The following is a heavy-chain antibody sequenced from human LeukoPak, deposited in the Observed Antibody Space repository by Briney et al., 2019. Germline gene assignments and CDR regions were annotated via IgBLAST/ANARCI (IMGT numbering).Heavy chain of an antibody. CDR2: INHSGST. CDR3: ARGRRLSDY. CDR1: GGSFSGYY. D-gene: IGHD1-14*01. V-gene: IGHV4-34*01. J-gene: IGHJ4*02. Sequence: PSETLPLTCAVYGGSFSGYYWSWIRQPPGKGLEWIGEINHSGSTNYNPSLKSRVTISVDTSKNQFSLKLSSVTAADTAVYYCARGRRLSDYWGQGTLVTVSS.